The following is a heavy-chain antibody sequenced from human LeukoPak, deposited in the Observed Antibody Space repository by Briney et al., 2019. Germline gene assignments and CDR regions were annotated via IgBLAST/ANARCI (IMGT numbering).Heavy chain of an antibody. V-gene: IGHV1-24*01. D-gene: IGHD3-3*01. CDR1: GYTLTELS. Sequence: ASVKVSCKVSGYTLTELSMHWVRQAPGKGLEWMGGFDPEDGETIYAQKFQGRVTMTEDTSTDTAYMELSSLRSEDTAVYYCARALDLTISYYYGMDVWGQGTTVTVSS. CDR2: FDPEDGET. CDR3: ARALDLTISYYYGMDV. J-gene: IGHJ6*02.